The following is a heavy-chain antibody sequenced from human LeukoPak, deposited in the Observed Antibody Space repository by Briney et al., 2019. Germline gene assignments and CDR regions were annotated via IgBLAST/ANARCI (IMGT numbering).Heavy chain of an antibody. J-gene: IGHJ4*02. Sequence: GGSLRLSCAASGFTVSSNYMSWVRQDPGKGLEWVSVISSGGSTYYADSVKGRFTISRHISRNTLYLQLNSLRAEDTAVYYCARDVFGSGTLDYWGQGTLVTVSS. CDR3: ARDVFGSGTLDY. CDR2: ISSGGST. D-gene: IGHD3-10*01. V-gene: IGHV3-53*04. CDR1: GFTVSSNY.